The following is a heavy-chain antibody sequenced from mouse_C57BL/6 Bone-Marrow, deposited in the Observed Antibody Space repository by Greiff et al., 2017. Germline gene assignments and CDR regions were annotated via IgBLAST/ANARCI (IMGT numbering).Heavy chain of an antibody. D-gene: IGHD3-2*02. CDR3: ARRQGGSGYGFAY. CDR1: GYTFTGYW. Sequence: VQLQQSGAELMKPGASVKLSCKATGYTFTGYWIEWVKQRPGHGLEWIGEILPGSGSTNYNEKFKGKATFTADTSSNTAYMQHRSLTTEDSAIYYCARRQGGSGYGFAYWGQGTLVTVSA. CDR2: ILPGSGST. V-gene: IGHV1-9*01. J-gene: IGHJ3*01.